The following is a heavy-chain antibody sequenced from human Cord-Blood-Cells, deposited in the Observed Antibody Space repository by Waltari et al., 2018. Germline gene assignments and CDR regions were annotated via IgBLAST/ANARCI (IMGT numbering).Heavy chain of an antibody. Sequence: QVQLQQWGAGLLKPSETLSLTSAVYGRSFSGSHSSPHRPPPGKGLEWIGEINHSGSTNYNPSLKSRVTISVDTSKNQFSLKLSSVTAADTAVYYCARGELIAAAYYFDYWGQGTLVTVSS. J-gene: IGHJ4*02. CDR2: INHSGST. D-gene: IGHD6-13*01. CDR1: GRSFSGSH. V-gene: IGHV4-34*01. CDR3: ARGELIAAAYYFDY.